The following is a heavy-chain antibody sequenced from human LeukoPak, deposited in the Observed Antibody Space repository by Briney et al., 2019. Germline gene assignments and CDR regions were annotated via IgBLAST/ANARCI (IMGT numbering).Heavy chain of an antibody. J-gene: IGHJ5*01. D-gene: IGHD4-23*01. CDR2: INSDGSGT. CDR1: GFTFSSYW. CDR3: ARTEGTVAYDS. V-gene: IGHV3-74*01. Sequence: GGSLRLSCAASGFTFSSYWMHWVRQAPGKGQVWVSRINSDGSGTIYADSGRGRFTISRDNAKNTLYLQVNSLRAEDTAVYYCARTEGTVAYDSWGQGTLVTVSS.